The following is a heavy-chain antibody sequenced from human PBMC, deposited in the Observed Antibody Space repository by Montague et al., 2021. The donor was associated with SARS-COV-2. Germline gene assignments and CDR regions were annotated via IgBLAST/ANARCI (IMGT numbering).Heavy chain of an antibody. Sequence: SLRLSCAASGFTFSSHDMHWVRQSPGNGLQWVSAIGTAGDTYYGGSVEGRFTISREDAKSSLSLQMTGLTAGDTAVYYCARAHADSVYHFWSGSVTSTSLDVWGKGTAVTVSS. CDR2: IGTAGDT. J-gene: IGHJ6*04. CDR1: GFTFSSHD. CDR3: ARAHADSVYHFWSGSVTSTSLDV. V-gene: IGHV3-13*01. D-gene: IGHD3-3*01.